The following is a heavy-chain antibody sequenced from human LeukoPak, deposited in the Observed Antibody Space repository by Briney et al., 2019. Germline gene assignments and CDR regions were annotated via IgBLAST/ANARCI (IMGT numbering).Heavy chain of an antibody. J-gene: IGHJ4*02. Sequence: GGSLRLSCAASGFTFSSYAMGWVRQAPGKGLEWVSALSGGGGGTYYADSVKGRFTISRDNSKNTLYLQMNSLRAEDTAVYYCAKDVSTIVVADEYWGQGTLVTVSS. CDR2: LSGGGGGT. V-gene: IGHV3-23*01. CDR1: GFTFSSYA. CDR3: AKDVSTIVVADEY. D-gene: IGHD3-22*01.